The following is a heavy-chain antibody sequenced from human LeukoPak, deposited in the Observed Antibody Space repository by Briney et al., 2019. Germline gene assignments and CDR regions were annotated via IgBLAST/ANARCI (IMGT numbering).Heavy chain of an antibody. CDR1: GFTFSNYA. CDR3: ARGGKYTYSSGFDP. CDR2: ISSKGGST. Sequence: GGSLRLSCAASGFTFSNYAMHWVRQAPGKGLEYISAISSKGGSTYYSNSVKGRFTISRDNSKNTLYLQMGSLRAEDMAVYFCARGGKYTYSSGFDPWGQGTLVTVSS. J-gene: IGHJ5*02. D-gene: IGHD6-6*01. V-gene: IGHV3-64*01.